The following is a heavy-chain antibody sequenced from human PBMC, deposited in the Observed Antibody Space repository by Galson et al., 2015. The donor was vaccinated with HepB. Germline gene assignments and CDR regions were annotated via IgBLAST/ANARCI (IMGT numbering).Heavy chain of an antibody. V-gene: IGHV4-34*01. CDR3: ARGSSSVNFDY. CDR2: INHSGST. D-gene: IGHD6-13*01. Sequence: TLSLTCAVYGGSFSGYYWSWIRQPPGKGLEWIGEINHSGSTNYNPSLKSRVTISVDTSKNQFSLKLSSVTAADTAVYYCARGSSSVNFDYWGQGTLVTVSS. CDR1: GGSFSGYY. J-gene: IGHJ4*02.